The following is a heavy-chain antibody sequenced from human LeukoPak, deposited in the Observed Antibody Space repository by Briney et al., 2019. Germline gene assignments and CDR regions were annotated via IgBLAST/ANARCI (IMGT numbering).Heavy chain of an antibody. CDR1: GFTFSDYY. J-gene: IGHJ3*02. CDR2: ISSSGGTI. D-gene: IGHD3-22*01. V-gene: IGHV3-11*04. Sequence: GGSLRLSCAASGFTFSDYYMNWIRQAPGKGLEWVSYISSSGGTIYYADSVKGRFTTSRDNAQNSLYLQINSLRAEDTAVYYCARWPRGFYYDSRGVDAFDIWGQGTIVTVSS. CDR3: ARWPRGFYYDSRGVDAFDI.